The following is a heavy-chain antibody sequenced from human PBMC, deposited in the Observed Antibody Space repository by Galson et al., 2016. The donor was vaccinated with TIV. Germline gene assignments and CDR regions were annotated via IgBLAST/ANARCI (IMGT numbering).Heavy chain of an antibody. CDR2: IRGSGISK. Sequence: SLRLSCAASGFTFSSYAMGWVRQAPGKGLEWVSTIRGSGISKYYADSVKGRFTISRDNSKYTLYLQMNSLRAEDTAVYYCAKGMAIFGVIPPWGGMDVWGQGTTVTVSS. V-gene: IGHV3-23*01. J-gene: IGHJ6*02. CDR1: GFTFSSYA. CDR3: AKGMAIFGVIPPWGGMDV. D-gene: IGHD3-3*01.